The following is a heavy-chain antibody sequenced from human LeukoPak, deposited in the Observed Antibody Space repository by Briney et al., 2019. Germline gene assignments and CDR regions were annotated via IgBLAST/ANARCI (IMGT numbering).Heavy chain of an antibody. Sequence: GASVKVSCKASGYTFTGYYMHWVQQAPGQGLEWMGWINPNSGGTNYAQKFQGRVTMTRDTSISTAYMELSRLRSEDTAVYYCARGEWLRFNYYYYYMDVWGKGTTVTVSS. CDR2: INPNSGGT. D-gene: IGHD5-12*01. CDR1: GYTFTGYY. V-gene: IGHV1-2*02. J-gene: IGHJ6*03. CDR3: ARGEWLRFNYYYYYMDV.